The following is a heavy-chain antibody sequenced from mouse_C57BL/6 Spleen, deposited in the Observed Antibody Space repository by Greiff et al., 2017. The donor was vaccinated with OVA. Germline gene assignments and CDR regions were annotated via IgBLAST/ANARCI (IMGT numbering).Heavy chain of an antibody. CDR3: ARLGYGSNVAY. V-gene: IGHV1-69*01. D-gene: IGHD1-1*01. CDR1: GYTFTSYW. Sequence: VQLQQPGAELVMPGASVKLSCKASGYTFTSYWMHWVKQRPGQGLEWIGEIDPSDSYTNYNQKFKGKSTLTVDKSSSTAYMQLSSLTSEDSAVYYCARLGYGSNVAYWGQGTLVTVSA. J-gene: IGHJ3*01. CDR2: IDPSDSYT.